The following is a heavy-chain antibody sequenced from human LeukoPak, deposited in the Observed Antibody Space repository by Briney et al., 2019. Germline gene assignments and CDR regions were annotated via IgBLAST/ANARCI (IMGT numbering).Heavy chain of an antibody. CDR2: INHSGST. CDR1: GGSFSGYY. V-gene: IGHV4-34*01. Sequence: SETLPLTCAVYGGSFSGYYWSWIRQPPGKGLEWIGEINHSGSTNYNPSLKSRVTISVDTSKNQFSLKLSSVTAADTAVYYCARGRPVRYFDWLPIFPELDYWGQGTLVTVSS. J-gene: IGHJ4*02. D-gene: IGHD3-9*01. CDR3: ARGRPVRYFDWLPIFPELDY.